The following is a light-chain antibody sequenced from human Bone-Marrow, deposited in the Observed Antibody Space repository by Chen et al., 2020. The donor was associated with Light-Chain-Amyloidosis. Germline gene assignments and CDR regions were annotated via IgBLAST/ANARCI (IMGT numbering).Light chain of an antibody. CDR2: GAS. V-gene: IGKV3-20*01. Sequence: EIVLTQSPDTLSLSPGERATLSCRASQSVSSRYLAWYQQKPGQAHRLLIYGASNRATGIPDRFSGRGYGTDCTLTVSRLETEDFAVSYCQQSGNALAFGGGTKVDI. CDR3: QQSGNALA. J-gene: IGKJ4*01. CDR1: QSVSSRY.